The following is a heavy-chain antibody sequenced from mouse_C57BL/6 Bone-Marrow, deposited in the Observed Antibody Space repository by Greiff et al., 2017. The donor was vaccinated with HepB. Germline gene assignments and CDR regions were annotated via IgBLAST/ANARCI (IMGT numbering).Heavy chain of an antibody. CDR3: ARESLLWPYYFDY. J-gene: IGHJ2*01. CDR2: INYDGSST. Sequence: EVMLVESEGGLVQPGSSMKLSCTASGFTFSVYYMAWVRQVPEKGLEWVANINYDGSSTYYLDSLKSRFIISRDNAKNILYLQMSSLKSEDTATYYCARESLLWPYYFDYWGQGTTLTVSS. CDR1: GFTFSVYY. D-gene: IGHD1-1*02. V-gene: IGHV5-16*01.